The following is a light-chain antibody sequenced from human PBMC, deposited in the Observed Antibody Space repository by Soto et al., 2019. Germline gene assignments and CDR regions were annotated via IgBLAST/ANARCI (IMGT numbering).Light chain of an antibody. J-gene: IGLJ2*01. CDR3: AAWDDSLSGVV. Sequence: QPVLTQPPSTSGTPGQRVTISCSGSSSNIGSNYVYWYQQLPGTAPKLLIYRNNQRPSGVPDRFSGSKSGTSACLAISGLRSEDEADYYCAAWDDSLSGVVFGGGTKLTVL. CDR1: SSNIGSNY. CDR2: RNN. V-gene: IGLV1-47*01.